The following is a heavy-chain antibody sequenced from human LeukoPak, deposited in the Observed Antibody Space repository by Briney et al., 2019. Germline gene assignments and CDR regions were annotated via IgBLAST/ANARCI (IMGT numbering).Heavy chain of an antibody. D-gene: IGHD6-19*01. CDR1: GFTFSSYA. V-gene: IGHV3-23*01. CDR2: ISSSGGST. CDR3: AKGSGYNSGFFDY. Sequence: PGGSLRLSCAASGFTFSSYAMHWVRQAPGKGLEWVSAISSSGGSTYYADSVKGRFTISRDNSMHTLYLQMNSLRAEDTAVYYCAKGSGYNSGFFDYWGQGTLVTVSS. J-gene: IGHJ4*02.